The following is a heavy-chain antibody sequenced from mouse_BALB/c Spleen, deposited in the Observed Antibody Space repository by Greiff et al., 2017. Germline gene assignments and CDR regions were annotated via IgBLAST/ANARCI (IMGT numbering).Heavy chain of an antibody. CDR2: INPSNGRT. D-gene: IGHD2-2*01. J-gene: IGHJ4*01. V-gene: IGHV1S81*02. CDR3: ARCRDYYGYAMDY. Sequence: VKQSCKASGYTFTSYWMHWVKQRPGQGLEWIGEINPSNGRTNYNEKFKSKATLTVDKSSSTAYMQLSSLTSEDSAVYYCARCRDYYGYAMDYWGQGTSVTVSS. CDR1: GYTFTSYW.